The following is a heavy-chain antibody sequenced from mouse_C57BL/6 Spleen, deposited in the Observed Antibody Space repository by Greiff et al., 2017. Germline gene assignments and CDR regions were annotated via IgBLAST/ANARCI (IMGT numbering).Heavy chain of an antibody. J-gene: IGHJ3*01. V-gene: IGHV1-52*01. CDR2: IDPSDSET. CDR3: AREAYYSNSFAY. CDR1: GYTFTSYW. D-gene: IGHD2-5*01. Sequence: VQLQQPGAELVRPGSSVKLSCKASGYTFTSYWMPWVKQRPIQGLEWIGNIDPSDSETHYNQKFKDKATLTVDKSSSTAYMQLSSLTSEDSAVYYCAREAYYSNSFAYWGQGTLVTVSA.